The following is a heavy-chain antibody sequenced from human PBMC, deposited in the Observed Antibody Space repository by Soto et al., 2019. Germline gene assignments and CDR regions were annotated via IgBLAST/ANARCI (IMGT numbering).Heavy chain of an antibody. CDR3: TRASYAVVPAAIPPYYFDY. CDR2: IRSKAYGGTT. D-gene: IGHD2-2*02. V-gene: IGHV3-49*03. Sequence: GGSLRLSCTASGFTFGDYAMSWFRQAPGKGLEWVGFIRSKAYGGTTEYAASVKGRFTISRDDSKSIAYLQMNSLKTEDTAVYYCTRASYAVVPAAIPPYYFDYWGQGTLVTVSS. CDR1: GFTFGDYA. J-gene: IGHJ4*02.